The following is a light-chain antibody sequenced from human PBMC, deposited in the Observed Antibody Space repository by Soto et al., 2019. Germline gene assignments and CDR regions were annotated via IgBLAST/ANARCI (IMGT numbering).Light chain of an antibody. CDR1: QSISIN. Sequence: DILLTQSPTSLSASVGDTVTITCRASQSISINLNWYQHRPGEAPKVLIYAASTLVTGVPSRFSGTGVGTDFTLTISSLHLEDFATYYCQQTYTNRVDTFGQGTKLEFK. J-gene: IGKJ2*01. CDR2: AAS. CDR3: QQTYTNRVDT. V-gene: IGKV1-39*01.